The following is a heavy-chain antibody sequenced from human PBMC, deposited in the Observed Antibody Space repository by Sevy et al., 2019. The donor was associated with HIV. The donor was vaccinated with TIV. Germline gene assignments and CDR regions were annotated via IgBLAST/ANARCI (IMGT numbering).Heavy chain of an antibody. V-gene: IGHV4-4*07. Sequence: SETLSLTCTVSGGSISSYYWSWIRQPAGKGLEWIGRIYTSGSTNYNPSLKSRVTISVETSKNQFSLKLSSVTAADTAVYYCARGGYNSNYYYYGMDVWGQGTTVTVSS. D-gene: IGHD5-12*01. CDR3: ARGGYNSNYYYYGMDV. CDR1: GGSISSYY. J-gene: IGHJ6*02. CDR2: IYTSGST.